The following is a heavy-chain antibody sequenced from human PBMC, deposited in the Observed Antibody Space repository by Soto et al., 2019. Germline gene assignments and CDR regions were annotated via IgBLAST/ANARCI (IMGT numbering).Heavy chain of an antibody. CDR1: GFSFNSYG. CDR2: ISFSGGNK. Sequence: QVQLVESGGGVVQPGRSLRLSCAVSGFSFNSYGMHCVRQAPGKGLEWVAFISFSGGNKYYADSVKGRFTISRDTSRDNSNNTLYLQMNSLRAEDTAVYYCARDMAGNCFDPWGQGTLVTVSS. V-gene: IGHV3-30*03. CDR3: ARDMAGNCFDP. J-gene: IGHJ5*02.